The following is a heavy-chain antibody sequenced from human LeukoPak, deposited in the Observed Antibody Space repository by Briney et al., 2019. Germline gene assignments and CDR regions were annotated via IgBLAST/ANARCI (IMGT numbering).Heavy chain of an antibody. CDR3: AKDGQGQQLAFDS. CDR1: GFTFSSHA. J-gene: IGHJ4*02. Sequence: PGGPLRLSCAASGFTFSSHAMLGVRQAPGEGLEWVSALSGSGGSTYYAAPVKGRFTISRDNSKNTPYLQMYALRAQDTALFYCAKDGQGQQLAFDSWGQGTLVTVSS. CDR2: LSGSGGST. V-gene: IGHV3-23*01. D-gene: IGHD6-13*01.